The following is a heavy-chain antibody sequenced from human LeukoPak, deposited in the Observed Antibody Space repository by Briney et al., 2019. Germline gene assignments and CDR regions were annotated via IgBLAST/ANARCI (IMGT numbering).Heavy chain of an antibody. J-gene: IGHJ4*02. Sequence: PGGSLRLSCAASGFTFSSYDMHWVRQATGKGLEWVSAIGTAGDTYYPGSVRGRFTISRENAKNSLYLQMNSLRAGDTAVYYCARGGNRYCSGGSCYIFDYWGQGTLVTVSS. CDR2: IGTAGDT. CDR1: GFTFSSYD. CDR3: ARGGNRYCSGGSCYIFDY. D-gene: IGHD2-15*01. V-gene: IGHV3-13*01.